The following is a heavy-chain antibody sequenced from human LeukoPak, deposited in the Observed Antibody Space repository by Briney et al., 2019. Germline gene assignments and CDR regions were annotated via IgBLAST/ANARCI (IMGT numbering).Heavy chain of an antibody. V-gene: IGHV4-4*07. CDR2: IYNSGST. CDR1: GDSISTSY. D-gene: IGHD3-10*01. Sequence: SETLSLTCTVSGDSISTSYWSWIRQPAGKGLEWIGRIYNSGSTNYNPSLKSRVSMSVDTSKNQFSLRLSSVAAADTAVYYCARAPKASMVRGVLPDYWGQGTLVTVSS. CDR3: ARAPKASMVRGVLPDY. J-gene: IGHJ4*02.